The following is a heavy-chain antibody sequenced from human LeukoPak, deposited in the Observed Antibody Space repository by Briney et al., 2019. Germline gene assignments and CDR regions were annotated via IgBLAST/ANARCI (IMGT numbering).Heavy chain of an antibody. J-gene: IGHJ2*01. CDR3: ARKYSSSSAWYFDL. CDR2: AYYSGST. CDR1: GGSITSYY. D-gene: IGHD6-6*01. V-gene: IGHV4-59*01. Sequence: PSETLSLTCTVSGGSITSYYWSWIRQPPGKGLEWIGLAYYSGSTSYNPSLKSRVTISVDTSKNQFSLKLSSVTAADTAVYYCARKYSSSSAWYFDLWGRGTLVTVSS.